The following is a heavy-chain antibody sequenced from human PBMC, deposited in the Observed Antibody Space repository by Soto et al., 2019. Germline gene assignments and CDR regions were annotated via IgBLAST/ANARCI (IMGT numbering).Heavy chain of an antibody. J-gene: IGHJ4*02. Sequence: GGSLRLSCAASGFTFSSYGMHWVRQAPGKGLEWVAIISYDGSNKYYVDSVKGRFTISRDNSKNTLYLQMNSLRAEDTAVYYCAKGLGYCISSSCPTDYWGQGSLVTVS. CDR3: AKGLGYCISSSCPTDY. D-gene: IGHD2-2*01. CDR1: GFTFSSYG. CDR2: ISYDGSNK. V-gene: IGHV3-30*18.